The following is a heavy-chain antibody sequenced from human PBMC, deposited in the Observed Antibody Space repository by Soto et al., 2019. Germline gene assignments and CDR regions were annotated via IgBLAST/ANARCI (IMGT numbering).Heavy chain of an antibody. CDR3: ARAGGVRGVFDAFDI. CDR1: GGSVSSGSYY. D-gene: IGHD3-10*01. CDR2: IYYSGST. V-gene: IGHV4-61*01. Sequence: SETLSLTCTVSGGSVSSGSYYWSWIRQPPGKGLEWIGYIYYSGSTNYNPSLKSRVTISVDTSKNQFSLKLSSVTAADKAVYYCARAGGVRGVFDAFDIWGQGTMVTVSS. J-gene: IGHJ3*02.